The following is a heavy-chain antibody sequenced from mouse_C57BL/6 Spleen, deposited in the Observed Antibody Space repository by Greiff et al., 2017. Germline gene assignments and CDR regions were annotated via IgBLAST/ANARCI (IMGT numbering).Heavy chain of an antibody. CDR3: AREDYGSSHWYFDV. D-gene: IGHD1-1*01. CDR2: INPNYGTN. Sequence: VQLQQSGPELVKPGASVKISCKASGYSFTDYNMNWVKQSHGKSLEWIGVINPNYGTNSYNQKFKGKATLTVDQSSSTAYMQLNSLTSEDSAVYYCAREDYGSSHWYFDVWGTGTTVTVSS. V-gene: IGHV1-39*01. CDR1: GYSFTDYN. J-gene: IGHJ1*03.